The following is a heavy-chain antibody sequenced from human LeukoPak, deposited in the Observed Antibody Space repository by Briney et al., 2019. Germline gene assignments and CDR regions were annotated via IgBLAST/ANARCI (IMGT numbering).Heavy chain of an antibody. V-gene: IGHV3-74*01. J-gene: IGHJ3*02. D-gene: IGHD3-22*01. CDR3: ARGRITMIVRWDAFDI. CDR1: GFTFSSYW. Sequence: GGSLRLSCVASGFTFSSYWMHWVRQAPGKGLVWVSRINSDGSSTSYADSVKGRFTISRDNAKNTLYLQMNSLRAEDTAVYYCARGRITMIVRWDAFDIWGQGTMVTVSS. CDR2: INSDGSST.